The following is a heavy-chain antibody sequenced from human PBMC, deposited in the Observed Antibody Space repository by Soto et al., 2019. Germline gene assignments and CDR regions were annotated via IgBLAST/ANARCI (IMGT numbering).Heavy chain of an antibody. CDR3: ARMGVGAREDY. J-gene: IGHJ4*01. D-gene: IGHD1-26*01. CDR2: MNPNSGNT. V-gene: IGHV1-8*01. Sequence: QVQLVQSGTEVKKPGASVKVSCKASGYTFTNYDINWVRQATGQGLEWMGWMNPNSGNTGYAQKFQGRVTMTKGTSVSTAYRPLSSLRSEDRAVYYGARMGVGAREDYWGHGTLVTVSS. CDR1: GYTFTNYD.